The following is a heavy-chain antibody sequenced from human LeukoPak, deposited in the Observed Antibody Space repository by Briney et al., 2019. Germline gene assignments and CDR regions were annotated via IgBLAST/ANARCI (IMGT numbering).Heavy chain of an antibody. CDR1: GYTFTGYY. CDR3: ARVFKNYYDSSGQVDNNDAFDI. CDR2: INPNSGGT. Sequence: ASVKVSCKASGYTFTGYYMHWVRQAPGQGLEWMGWINPNSGGTNYAQKFQGRVTMTRDTSISTAYMELSRLRSDDTAVYYCARVFKNYYDSSGQVDNNDAFDIWGQGTMVTVSS. D-gene: IGHD3-22*01. V-gene: IGHV1-2*02. J-gene: IGHJ3*02.